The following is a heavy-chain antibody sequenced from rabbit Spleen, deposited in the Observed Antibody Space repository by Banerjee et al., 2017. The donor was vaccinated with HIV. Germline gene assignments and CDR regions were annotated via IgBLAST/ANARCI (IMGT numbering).Heavy chain of an antibody. D-gene: IGHD7-1*01. CDR3: ARALSTDNIFYHGGMDL. J-gene: IGHJ6*01. CDR1: GFSFTYIDY. V-gene: IGHV1S40*01. CDR2: VAAGVSFTS. Sequence: QSLEESGGDLVKPGASLTLTCTASGFSFTYIDYLCWVRQPPGKGPEWIACVAAGVSFTSYYATWAKGRFTISKTSSTTVTLQMTSLTAADTATYFCARALSTDNIFYHGGMDLWGPGTLVTVS.